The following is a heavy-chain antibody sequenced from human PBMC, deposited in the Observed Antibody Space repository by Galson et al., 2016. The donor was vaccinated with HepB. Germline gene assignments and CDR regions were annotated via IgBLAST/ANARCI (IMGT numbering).Heavy chain of an antibody. D-gene: IGHD3-3*01. CDR1: GYTFDSYW. CDR3: ARSWTRSYDFWGAICNFYAMDV. V-gene: IGHV5-51*01. J-gene: IGHJ6*02. Sequence: QSGAEVKKPGESLKISCRGSGYTFDSYWIGWVRQMPGKGLEWMAIIYPGDYDIRYSPSFQGQVTISVDESISTAYLQWSSLTASDTAIYYCARSWTRSYDFWGAICNFYAMDVWGQGSTVIVS. CDR2: IYPGDYDI.